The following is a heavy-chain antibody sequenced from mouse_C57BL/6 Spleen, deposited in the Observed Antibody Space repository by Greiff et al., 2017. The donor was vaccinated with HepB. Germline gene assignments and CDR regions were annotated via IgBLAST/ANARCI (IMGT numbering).Heavy chain of an antibody. CDR2: IYPGDGDT. D-gene: IGHD1-1*01. CDR1: GYAFSSSW. J-gene: IGHJ1*03. CDR3: AREGPLYCGGSRWYFDV. V-gene: IGHV1-82*01. Sequence: QVQLQQSGPELVKPGASVKISCKASGYAFSSSWMNWVKQRPGKGLEWIGRIYPGDGDTNYNGKFKGKATLTADKSSSTAYMQLSSLTSEDSAVYFCAREGPLYCGGSRWYFDVWGTGTTVTVSS.